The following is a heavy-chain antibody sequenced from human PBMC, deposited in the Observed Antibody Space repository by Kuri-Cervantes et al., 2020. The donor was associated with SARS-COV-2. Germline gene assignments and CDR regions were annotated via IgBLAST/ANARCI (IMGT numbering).Heavy chain of an antibody. D-gene: IGHD5-24*01. CDR1: GGSISSYY. Sequence: SETLSLTCTVSGGSISSYYWSWIRQPPGKGLEWIGEINHSGSTNYNPSLKSRVTISVDTSKNQFSLKLSSVTAADTAVYYCARGGRGWLQFHPYWGQGTLVTVSS. CDR3: ARGGRGWLQFHPY. V-gene: IGHV4-34*01. J-gene: IGHJ4*02. CDR2: INHSGST.